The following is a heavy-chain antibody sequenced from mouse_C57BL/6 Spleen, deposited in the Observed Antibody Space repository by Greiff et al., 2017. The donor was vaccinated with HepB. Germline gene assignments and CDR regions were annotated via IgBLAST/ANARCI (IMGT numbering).Heavy chain of an antibody. V-gene: IGHV1-61*01. CDR3: ARSAAPFDY. Sequence: VQLQQPGAELVRPGSSVKLSCKACGYTFTSYWMDWVKQRPGQGLEWIGNIYPSDSETHYNQKFKDKATLTVDKSSSTAYMQLSSLTSEDSAVYYCARSAAPFDYWGQGTTLTVSS. CDR2: IYPSDSET. D-gene: IGHD6-1*01. CDR1: GYTFTSYW. J-gene: IGHJ2*01.